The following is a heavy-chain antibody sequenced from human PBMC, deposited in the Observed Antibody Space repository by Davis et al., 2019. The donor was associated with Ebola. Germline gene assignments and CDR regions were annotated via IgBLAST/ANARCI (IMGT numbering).Heavy chain of an antibody. Sequence: GESLKISCAASGFTVSSNYMSWVRQAPGKGLEWVSVIYSGGSTYYADSVKGRFTISRDNSKNTLYLQMNSLRAEDTAVYYCATNMVTPIGFDPWGQGTLVTVSS. CDR2: IYSGGST. D-gene: IGHD5-18*01. CDR1: GFTVSSNY. CDR3: ATNMVTPIGFDP. V-gene: IGHV3-66*01. J-gene: IGHJ5*02.